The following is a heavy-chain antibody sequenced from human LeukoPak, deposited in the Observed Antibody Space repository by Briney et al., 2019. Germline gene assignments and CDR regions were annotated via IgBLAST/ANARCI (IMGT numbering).Heavy chain of an antibody. V-gene: IGHV3-23*01. CDR1: GFTFSSYA. Sequence: GGSLRLSCAASGFTFSSYAMSWVRQAPGKGLEWVSAISGSGGSTYYADSVKGRFTISRDNSKNTLYLQMNSLRAEDTAVYYCAKDMGLYSSSFRINFDYWGQGTLVTVSS. J-gene: IGHJ4*02. D-gene: IGHD6-13*01. CDR2: ISGSGGST. CDR3: AKDMGLYSSSFRINFDY.